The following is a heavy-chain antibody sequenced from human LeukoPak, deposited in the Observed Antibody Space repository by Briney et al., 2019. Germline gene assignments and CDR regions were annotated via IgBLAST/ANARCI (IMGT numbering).Heavy chain of an antibody. CDR3: AREVRVEDAFDI. CDR2: ISGSSSTI. D-gene: IGHD3-3*01. Sequence: GGSLRLSCVASGFTFSSYSMNWVRQAPGKGLEWVSYISGSSSTIYYGDPVKGRITISRDNAKNSLYLQMNSLRVEDTAVYYCAREVRVEDAFDIWGQGTMVTVSS. J-gene: IGHJ3*02. V-gene: IGHV3-48*04. CDR1: GFTFSSYS.